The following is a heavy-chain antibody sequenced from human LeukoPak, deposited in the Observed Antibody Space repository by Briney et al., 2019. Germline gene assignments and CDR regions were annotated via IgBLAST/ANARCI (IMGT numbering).Heavy chain of an antibody. Sequence: GGSLRLSCAASGFTVSSNYMSWVRQAPGKGLEWVSVIYSGGSTYYADSVKGRFTISRDNSKNTLYLQMNSLRAEDTAVYYCARGYSSLNWFDPWGQGTLVTVSS. CDR3: ARGYSSLNWFDP. J-gene: IGHJ5*02. D-gene: IGHD6-13*01. CDR1: GFTVSSNY. V-gene: IGHV3-53*01. CDR2: IYSGGST.